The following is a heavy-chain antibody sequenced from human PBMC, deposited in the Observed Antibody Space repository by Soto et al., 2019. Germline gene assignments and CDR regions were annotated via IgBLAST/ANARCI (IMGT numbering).Heavy chain of an antibody. V-gene: IGHV3-21*01. CDR3: ARDKRYFDWTPSDY. Sequence: GSLRLSCAASGFTFSSYSMNWVRQAPGKGLEWVSSISSSSSYIYYADSVKGRFTISRDNAKNSLYLQMNSLRAEDTAVYYCARDKRYFDWTPSDYWGQGTLVTVSS. CDR2: ISSSSSYI. CDR1: GFTFSSYS. J-gene: IGHJ4*02. D-gene: IGHD3-9*01.